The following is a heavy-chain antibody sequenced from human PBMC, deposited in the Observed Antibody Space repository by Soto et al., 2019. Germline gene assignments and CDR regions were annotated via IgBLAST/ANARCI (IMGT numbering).Heavy chain of an antibody. Sequence: QVQLVQSGAEVKKPGASVKVSCKASGNTFSNYYIHWVRQAPGQGLEWMGTINPSGGHTTYAQKFLGRGTMTRDTSKSTLYMELTSLRSEDTDVYYCARGGHVVVVTAAFDYWGQGTLVTVSS. CDR1: GNTFSNYY. J-gene: IGHJ4*02. CDR3: ARGGHVVVVTAAFDY. CDR2: INPSGGHT. V-gene: IGHV1-46*03. D-gene: IGHD2-21*02.